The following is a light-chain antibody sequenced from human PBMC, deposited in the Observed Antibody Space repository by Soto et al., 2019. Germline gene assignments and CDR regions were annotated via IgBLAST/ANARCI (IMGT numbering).Light chain of an antibody. J-gene: IGKJ1*01. Sequence: DIQMTQSPSTLSASVGDRVTITCRASQSISSWLAWYQQKPGKAPKLLIYKASSLESGVPSRFSGSGSGTEFTLTISSVQPDDFATYYCQQFNSYSWTFGQGTKVEIK. CDR3: QQFNSYSWT. V-gene: IGKV1-5*03. CDR1: QSISSW. CDR2: KAS.